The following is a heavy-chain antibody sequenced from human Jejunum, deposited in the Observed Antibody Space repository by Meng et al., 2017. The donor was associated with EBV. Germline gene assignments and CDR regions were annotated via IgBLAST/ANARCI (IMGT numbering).Heavy chain of an antibody. J-gene: IGHJ4*02. CDR1: GFRFSSYV. D-gene: IGHD3-16*01. CDR3: ASGGVSQWNLPHDY. V-gene: IGHV3-30-3*01. CDR2: ISYDETNT. Sequence: QVQLVGXXXXXVPXGXXXRRSXXASGFRFSSYVMHWVRQAPGKGPEWVALISYDETNTYYADSVKGRFTISRDNAKNTLYLQMNSLRAEDTAVYYCASGGVSQWNLPHDYWGQGTLVTVSS.